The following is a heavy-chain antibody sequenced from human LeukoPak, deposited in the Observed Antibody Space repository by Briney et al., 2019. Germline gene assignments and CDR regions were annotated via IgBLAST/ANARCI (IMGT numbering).Heavy chain of an antibody. CDR3: ASLPDSSGWYYFDY. CDR2: ISSSSSYI. V-gene: IGHV3-21*01. CDR1: GFTFSSYA. J-gene: IGHJ4*02. Sequence: GSLRLSCAASGFTFSSYAMSWVRQAPGKGLEWVSSISSSSSYIYYADSVKGRFTISRDNAKNSLYLQMNSLRAEDTAVYYCASLPDSSGWYYFDYWGQGTLVTVSS. D-gene: IGHD6-19*01.